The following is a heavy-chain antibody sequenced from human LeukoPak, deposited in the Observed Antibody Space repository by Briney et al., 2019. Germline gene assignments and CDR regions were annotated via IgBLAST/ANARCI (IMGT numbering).Heavy chain of an antibody. CDR3: ARFLGYCSGGSCYRFDYYYGMDV. D-gene: IGHD2-15*01. CDR1: GFTFSSYW. Sequence: GGSLRLSCAASGFTFSSYWMSWVRQAPGKGLEWVANKKQDGSERYYVDSVKGRFTISRDNAKNSLYLQMNSLRAEDTAVYYCARFLGYCSGGSCYRFDYYYGMDVWGKGTTVTVSS. V-gene: IGHV3-7*03. CDR2: KKQDGSER. J-gene: IGHJ6*04.